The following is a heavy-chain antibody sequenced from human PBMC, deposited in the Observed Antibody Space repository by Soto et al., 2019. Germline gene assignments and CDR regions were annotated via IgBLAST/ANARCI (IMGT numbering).Heavy chain of an antibody. Sequence: EVQLMESGGGLVQPGGSLRLSCAASGFTFATYTMTWVRQAPGKGLEWVSSIFGNGRTTFYADSVRGRFTISKDFSKDTLYLQMNSLRVEDTATYYCAKDRYPDGLWPFDHWGRGTLITVSS. D-gene: IGHD2-8*01. V-gene: IGHV3-23*01. CDR2: IFGNGRTT. J-gene: IGHJ4*01. CDR1: GFTFATYT. CDR3: AKDRYPDGLWPFDH.